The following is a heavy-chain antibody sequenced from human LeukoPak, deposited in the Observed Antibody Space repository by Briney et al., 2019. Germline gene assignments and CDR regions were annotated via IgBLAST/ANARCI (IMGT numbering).Heavy chain of an antibody. CDR1: GGSISGFY. CDR3: ARFGVNYDMDV. Sequence: SETLSLTCTVSGGSISGFYWTWIRQPPGKGLEGIGQIYYTGSADYNPSLKRRITISVDTSKNQISLMVRSVTAADTAVYHCARFGVNYDMDVWGQGTTVTVSS. CDR2: IYYTGSA. J-gene: IGHJ6*02. D-gene: IGHD3-16*01. V-gene: IGHV4-59*01.